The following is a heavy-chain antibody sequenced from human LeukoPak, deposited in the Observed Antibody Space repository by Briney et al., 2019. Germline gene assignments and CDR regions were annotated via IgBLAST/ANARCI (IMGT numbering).Heavy chain of an antibody. CDR3: ARAGWYELPRYAFDI. V-gene: IGHV1-69*06. Sequence: ASVKVSCKASGYTFTSYDINWVRQAPGQGLEWMGGIIPVFAKTDYAQKFQGRVTFTADTSTSTAYMELRSLRSDDTAVYYCARAGWYELPRYAFDIWGQGTMVTVYS. CDR2: IIPVFAKT. CDR1: GYTFTSYD. D-gene: IGHD6-19*01. J-gene: IGHJ3*02.